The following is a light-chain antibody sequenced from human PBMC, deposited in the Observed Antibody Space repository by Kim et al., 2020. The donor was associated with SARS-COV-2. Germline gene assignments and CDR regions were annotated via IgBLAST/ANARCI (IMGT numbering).Light chain of an antibody. V-gene: IGLV3-19*01. CDR2: GKN. J-gene: IGLJ3*02. CDR1: SLRSYC. CDR3: NSRDSSGNHWV. Sequence: ALGKTVRIPCQGDSLRSYCASWYQQKPGQAPVLVIYGKNNRPSGIPDRFSGSSSGNTASLTITGAQAEDEADYYCNSRDSSGNHWVFGGGTQLTVL.